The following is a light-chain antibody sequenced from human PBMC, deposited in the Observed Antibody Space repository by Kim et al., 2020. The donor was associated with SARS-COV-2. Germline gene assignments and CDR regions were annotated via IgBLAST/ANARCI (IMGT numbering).Light chain of an antibody. J-gene: IGKJ4*01. Sequence: ASVGDRVTITCRASQGINSLLAWYQQKPGKAPKLLIFPASSLDSGVPSRFSGSGSGTDFTLTISSLQPEDCATYFCQQATNFPLTFGGGTKVDIK. V-gene: IGKV1-12*01. CDR1: QGINSL. CDR3: QQATNFPLT. CDR2: PAS.